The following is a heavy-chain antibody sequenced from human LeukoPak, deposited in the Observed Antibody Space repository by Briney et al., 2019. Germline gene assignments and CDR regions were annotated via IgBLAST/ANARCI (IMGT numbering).Heavy chain of an antibody. Sequence: GGSLRLSCAASGFTFSSYAMSWVRQAPGKGLEWVSAISGSGGSTYYADSVKGRFTISRDNSKNTLYLQMSSVRAEDTAVYYCAKDTAVVVTAPFDYWGQGTLVTVSS. D-gene: IGHD2-15*01. J-gene: IGHJ4*02. CDR2: ISGSGGST. CDR1: GFTFSSYA. CDR3: AKDTAVVVTAPFDY. V-gene: IGHV3-23*01.